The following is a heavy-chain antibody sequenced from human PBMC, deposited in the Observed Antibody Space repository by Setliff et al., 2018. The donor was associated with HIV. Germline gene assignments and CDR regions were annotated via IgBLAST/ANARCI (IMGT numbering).Heavy chain of an antibody. J-gene: IGHJ4*03. CDR3: ARPNYYDSSGSFDY. CDR2: ISSSGTTI. CDR1: GFLFHTYW. V-gene: IGHV3-48*04. Sequence: PGGSLRLSCAASGFLFHTYWMNWVRQAPGKGLEWVSYISSSGTTIYYADSVKGRFTISRDNAKNSLYLQMNSLRAEDTAVYYCARPNYYDSSGSFDYWGQGTTVTVSS. D-gene: IGHD3-22*01.